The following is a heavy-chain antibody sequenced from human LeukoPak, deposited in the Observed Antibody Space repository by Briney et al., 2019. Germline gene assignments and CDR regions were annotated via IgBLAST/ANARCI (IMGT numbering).Heavy chain of an antibody. D-gene: IGHD6-13*01. V-gene: IGHV3-73*01. CDR2: IRSKANNYAT. CDR1: GFTFSGSA. J-gene: IGHJ3*02. CDR3: TRRGIAADDAFDI. Sequence: PGGSLRLSCAASGFTFSGSAMHWVRQASGKGLEWVGRIRSKANNYATEYAASVKGRFTISRDDSKNTAYLQMNSLKTEDTAVYYCTRRGIAADDAFDIWGQGTMVTVSS.